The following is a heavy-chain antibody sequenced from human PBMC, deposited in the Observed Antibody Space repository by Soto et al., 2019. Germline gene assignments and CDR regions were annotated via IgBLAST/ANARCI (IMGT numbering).Heavy chain of an antibody. J-gene: IGHJ4*02. CDR1: GFTFSSYS. CDR2: ISSSSSTI. D-gene: IGHD2-15*01. CDR3: AKGYCSGGSCYSRFDY. V-gene: IGHV3-48*01. Sequence: GGSLRFSCAASGFTFSSYSMNWVRQAPGKGLEWVSYISSSSSTIYYADSVKGRFTISRDNAKNSLYLQMNSLRAEDTAVYYCAKGYCSGGSCYSRFDYWGQGTLVTVSS.